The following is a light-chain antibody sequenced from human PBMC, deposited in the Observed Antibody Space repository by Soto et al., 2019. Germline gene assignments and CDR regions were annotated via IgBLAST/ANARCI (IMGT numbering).Light chain of an antibody. CDR2: GAS. CDR1: QGIGDT. V-gene: IGKV3-15*01. J-gene: IGKJ1*01. CDR3: QQHDTSLTWT. Sequence: DIVMTQSPARLSLSPVEGVTLSCSASQGIGDTLAWYQHKPGQTPRLLIYGASKRATGIPDRFSGSGSGTEFTLTISRLEPEDFAIFYCQQHDTSLTWTFGQGTKVDIK.